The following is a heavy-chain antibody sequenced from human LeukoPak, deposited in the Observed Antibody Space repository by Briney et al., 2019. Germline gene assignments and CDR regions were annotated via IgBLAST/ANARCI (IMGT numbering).Heavy chain of an antibody. CDR1: VGSINYYY. CDR2: IYSSGST. V-gene: IGHV4-59*01. CDR3: ARDSRYSDTSGYYYSHYYMDV. D-gene: IGHD3-22*01. J-gene: IGHJ6*03. Sequence: SETLSLACTVSVGSINYYYWSWLRQPPGKGLEYLGYIYSSGSTNYNPSLKSRVTMSVDTSKNQFSLKLSSVTAADTAVYYCARDSRYSDTSGYYYSHYYMDVWGRGTTVTVSS.